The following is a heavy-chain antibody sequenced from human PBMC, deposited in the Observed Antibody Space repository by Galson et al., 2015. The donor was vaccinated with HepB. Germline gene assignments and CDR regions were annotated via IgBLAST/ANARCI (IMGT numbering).Heavy chain of an antibody. D-gene: IGHD3/OR15-3a*01. CDR3: AKEGSPYYFYYGMAV. Sequence: LRLSCAASGFTFSNYGMNWVRQAPGKGLESVALISHDGSHKYYGDSVKGRFTISRDNSKNTLYLQMNSLRVEDAAVYYCAKEGSPYYFYYGMAVWGQGTTVTVS. V-gene: IGHV3-30*18. J-gene: IGHJ6*02. CDR1: GFTFSNYG. CDR2: ISHDGSHK.